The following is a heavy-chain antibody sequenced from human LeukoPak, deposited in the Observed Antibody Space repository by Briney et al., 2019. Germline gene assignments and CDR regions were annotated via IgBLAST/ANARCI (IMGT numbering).Heavy chain of an antibody. Sequence: GGSLRLSCTASGFTFSRSWMHWVRQAPGKGLEWVADIKEDGSDKYYGDSVKGRFTISRDNAKNSVYLQMNSLGPEDTAIYFCATLAFDSWGRGTLVTVSS. V-gene: IGHV3-7*01. D-gene: IGHD3-3*02. CDR2: IKEDGSDK. CDR1: GFTFSRSW. CDR3: ATLAFDS. J-gene: IGHJ4*02.